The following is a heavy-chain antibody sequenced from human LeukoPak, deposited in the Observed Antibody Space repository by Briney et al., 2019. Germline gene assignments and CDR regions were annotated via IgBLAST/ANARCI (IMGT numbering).Heavy chain of an antibody. Sequence: GGSLRLSCAASGFTFSSYGMHWVRQAPGKGLEWVAFIRYDGSNKYYADSVKGRFTISRDNSKNTLYLQVNGLRAEDTAVYYCAKNKNGYCSGGGCYSAFDIWGQGTIVTVSS. V-gene: IGHV3-30*02. D-gene: IGHD2-15*01. CDR3: AKNKNGYCSGGGCYSAFDI. CDR2: IRYDGSNK. J-gene: IGHJ3*02. CDR1: GFTFSSYG.